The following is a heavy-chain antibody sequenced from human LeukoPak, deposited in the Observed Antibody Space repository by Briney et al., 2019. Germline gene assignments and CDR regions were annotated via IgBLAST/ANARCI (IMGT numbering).Heavy chain of an antibody. CDR3: ARDPRGSIPYWFDP. CDR2: ISSGGTT. J-gene: IGHJ5*02. V-gene: IGHV3-23*01. Sequence: PGGSLRLSCAASGLTFSSCAMSWVRQAPGKGLEWVSAISSGGTTYYADSVKGRFTISRDSSKNTLYLQMIGLRAEDTAVYYCARDPRGSIPYWFDPWGQGTLVTVSS. D-gene: IGHD1-26*01. CDR1: GLTFSSCA.